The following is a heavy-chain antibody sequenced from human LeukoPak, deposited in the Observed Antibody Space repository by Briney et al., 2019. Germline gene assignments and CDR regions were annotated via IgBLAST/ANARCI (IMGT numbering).Heavy chain of an antibody. CDR1: GGSISSGGYS. CDR3: AREITXXXAFDI. Sequence: PSETLSLTCAVSGGSISSGGYSWSWIRQPPGKGLEWIGYIYHSGSTYYNPSLKSRVTISVDRSKNQFSLKLSSVTAADTAVYYCAREITXXXAFDIWGQGTMVTVSS. CDR2: IYHSGST. J-gene: IGHJ3*02. V-gene: IGHV4-30-2*01. D-gene: IGHD3-16*01.